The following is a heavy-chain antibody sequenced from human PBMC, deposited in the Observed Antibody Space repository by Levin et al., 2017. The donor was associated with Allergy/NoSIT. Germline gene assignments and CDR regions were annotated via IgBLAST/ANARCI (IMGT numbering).Heavy chain of an antibody. V-gene: IGHV5-51*01. J-gene: IGHJ5*02. D-gene: IGHD1-1*01. CDR2: IYPGDSDT. Sequence: GASVKVSCKGSGYSFTSYWIGWVRQMPGKGLEWMGIIYPGDSDTRYSPSFQGQVTISADKSISTAYLQWSSLKASDTAMYYCARGRELEARSNWFDPWGQGTLVTVSS. CDR3: ARGRELEARSNWFDP. CDR1: GYSFTSYW.